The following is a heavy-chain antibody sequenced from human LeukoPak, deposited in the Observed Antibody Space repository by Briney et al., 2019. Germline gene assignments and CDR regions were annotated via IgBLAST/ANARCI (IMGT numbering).Heavy chain of an antibody. V-gene: IGHV3-15*07. D-gene: IGHD3-10*01. CDR1: GLTVTNAW. Sequence: TPGGSLRLSCSASGLTVTNAWMNWVRQAPGEGLDWVGRIASKTDGGATDYAAPVKGRFTISRGDSKNTLNLQMNSLKTEDTAVYYCTTGIRGDWGQGTLVTVSS. CDR3: TTGIRGD. CDR2: IASKTDGGAT. J-gene: IGHJ4*02.